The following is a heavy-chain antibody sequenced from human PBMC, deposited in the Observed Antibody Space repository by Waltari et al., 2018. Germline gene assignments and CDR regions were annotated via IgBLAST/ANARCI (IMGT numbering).Heavy chain of an antibody. CDR3: ARAFMVRGVINPHYYYYYCMDV. CDR2: IIPIFGTA. Sequence: QVQLVQSGAEVKKPGSSVKVSCKASGGTFSSYAISWVRQAPGQGLEWMGGIIPIFGTANDAKKFQGRVTITADESTSTAYMELSSLRSEDTAVYYCARAFMVRGVINPHYYYYYCMDVWGKGTTVTVSS. J-gene: IGHJ6*03. D-gene: IGHD3-10*01. CDR1: GGTFSSYA. V-gene: IGHV1-69*01.